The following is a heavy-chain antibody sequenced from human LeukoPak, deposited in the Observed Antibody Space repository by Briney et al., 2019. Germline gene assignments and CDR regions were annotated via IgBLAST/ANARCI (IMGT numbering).Heavy chain of an antibody. CDR1: GFTFSSYS. Sequence: GGSLRLSCAASGFTFSSYSMNWVRQAPGKGLEWVSSISSSSSYIYYADSVKGRFTISRDDAKNSLSLQMYSLRAEDTAVYYCARAEYWYFDLWGRGTLVTVSS. CDR2: ISSSSSYI. J-gene: IGHJ2*01. V-gene: IGHV3-21*01. CDR3: ARAEYWYFDL. D-gene: IGHD1-14*01.